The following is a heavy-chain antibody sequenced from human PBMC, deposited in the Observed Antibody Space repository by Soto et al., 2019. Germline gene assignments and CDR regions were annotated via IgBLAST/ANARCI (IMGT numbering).Heavy chain of an antibody. CDR3: AADRAYCGGDCYSGSKDYYYYYMDV. CDR2: IVVGSGNT. D-gene: IGHD2-21*01. Sequence: GASVKVSCKASGFTFTSSAMQWVRQARGQRLEWIGWIVVGSGNTNYAQKFQERVTITRDMSTSTAYMELSSLRSEDTAVYYCAADRAYCGGDCYSGSKDYYYYYMDVRGKGTTVTVSS. J-gene: IGHJ6*03. V-gene: IGHV1-58*02. CDR1: GFTFTSSA.